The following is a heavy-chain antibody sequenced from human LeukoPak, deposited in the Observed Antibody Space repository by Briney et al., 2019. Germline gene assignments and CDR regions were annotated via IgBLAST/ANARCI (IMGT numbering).Heavy chain of an antibody. V-gene: IGHV2-5*01. CDR2: IYWNDDK. J-gene: IGHJ5*02. CDR3: ARSYSDYDYFNNWFDP. D-gene: IGHD5-12*01. Sequence: SGPTLVNPTETLTLTCTFSGFSLSTSGVGVGWIRQPPGKALEWLALIYWNDDKRYSPSLKSRLTISKDTSKNQVVLTMTNMDPVDTATYYCARSYSDYDYFNNWFDPWGQGTLVTVSS. CDR1: GFSLSTSGVG.